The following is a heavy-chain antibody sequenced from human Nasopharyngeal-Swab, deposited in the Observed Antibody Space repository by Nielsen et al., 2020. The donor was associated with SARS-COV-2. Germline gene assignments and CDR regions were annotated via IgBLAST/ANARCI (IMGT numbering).Heavy chain of an antibody. CDR2: VYYRGNT. J-gene: IGHJ4*02. CDR3: ARAGEYSYGSGDN. V-gene: IGHV4-59*12. CDR1: GGSIRPYY. D-gene: IGHD5-18*01. Sequence: SETLSLTCTVSGGSIRPYYWNWVRQPPGKGLEWIGYVYYRGNTKYSPSLESRVTISLDTSKNQFSLKLNAVTAADTAVYYCARAGEYSYGSGDNWGQGTLVAVSS.